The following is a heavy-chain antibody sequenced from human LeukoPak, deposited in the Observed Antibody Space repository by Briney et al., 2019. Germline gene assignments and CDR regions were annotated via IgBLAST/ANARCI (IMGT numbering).Heavy chain of an antibody. CDR3: ARWGSNMAREKGDH. Sequence: SETLSLTCTVSGGSISSYYWSWIRQPPGKGLEWIGYIYYSGITNYNPSLKTRVTILVNTSKNQFSLKLSSVTAADTAVYYCARWGSNMAREKGDHWGQGTLVTVSS. J-gene: IGHJ4*02. V-gene: IGHV4-59*08. D-gene: IGHD3-10*01. CDR2: IYYSGIT. CDR1: GGSISSYY.